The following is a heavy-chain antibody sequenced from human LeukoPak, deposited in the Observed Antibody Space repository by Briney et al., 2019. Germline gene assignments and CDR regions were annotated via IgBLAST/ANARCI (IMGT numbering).Heavy chain of an antibody. CDR2: INPNSGGT. J-gene: IGHJ4*02. V-gene: IGHV1-2*02. Sequence: GASVKVSCKASGYTFTSYYMHWVRQAPGQGLEWMGWINPNSGGTNYAQKFQGRVTMTRDTSISTAYMELSRLRSDDTAVYYCARERVSYYDSSGYYLGIDYWGQGTLVTVSS. CDR1: GYTFTSYY. CDR3: ARERVSYYDSSGYYLGIDY. D-gene: IGHD3-22*01.